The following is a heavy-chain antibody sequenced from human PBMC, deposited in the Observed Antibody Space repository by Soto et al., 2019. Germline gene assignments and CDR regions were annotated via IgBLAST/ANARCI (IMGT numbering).Heavy chain of an antibody. J-gene: IGHJ3*02. CDR3: ARDDGYNGAFDI. D-gene: IGHD5-18*01. CDR1: GGSISSGGYY. V-gene: IGHV4-31*03. CDR2: IYYSGST. Sequence: QVQLQESGPGLMKPSQTLSLTCTVSGGSISSGGYYWSWIRQHPGKGLEWIGYIYYSGSTYYNPSLKSRGTISVDTSKNQSSLKLSSVTAADTAVYYCARDDGYNGAFDIWGQGTMVTVSS.